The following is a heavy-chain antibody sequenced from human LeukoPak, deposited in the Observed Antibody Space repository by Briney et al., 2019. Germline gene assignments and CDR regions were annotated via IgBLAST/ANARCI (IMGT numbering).Heavy chain of an antibody. V-gene: IGHV1-2*02. CDR1: GYTFTGYY. CDR2: INPNSGGT. Sequence: GASVKVSCKASGYTFTGYYMHWVRQAPGQGLEWMGWINPNSGGTNYAQKFQGRVTMTRDTSISTAYMELSRLRSDDTAVYYCARELNPFLTVGHYFDYWGQGTLVTVSS. D-gene: IGHD4-23*01. CDR3: ARELNPFLTVGHYFDY. J-gene: IGHJ4*02.